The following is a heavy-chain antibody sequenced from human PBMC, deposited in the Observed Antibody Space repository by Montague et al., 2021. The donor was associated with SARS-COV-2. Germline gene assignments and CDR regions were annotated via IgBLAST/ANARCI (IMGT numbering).Heavy chain of an antibody. CDR3: ARRGYSYYYYGMDV. J-gene: IGHJ6*02. D-gene: IGHD5-24*01. Sequence: SETLSLTCTVSGGSISSYYWSWIRQPPGKGLEWIGYIYYSGSTNYNPSLKSRVTISVDTSKNLFSLKLSSVTAADTAVYYCARRGYSYYYYGMDVWGQGTTVTVSS. CDR2: IYYSGST. V-gene: IGHV4-59*12. CDR1: GGSISSYY.